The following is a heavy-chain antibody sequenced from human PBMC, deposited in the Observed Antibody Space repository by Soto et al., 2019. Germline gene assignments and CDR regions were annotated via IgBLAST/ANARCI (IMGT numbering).Heavy chain of an antibody. CDR3: ARDRGYCSGGSCYSSDY. V-gene: IGHV1-69*10. Sequence: SVKVSCKASGGTFSSYTISWVRQAPGQGLEWMGWIIPILGITNYAQKLQGRVTITTDKSTSTAYMELRSLRSDDTAVYYCARDRGYCSGGSCYSSDYWGQGTLVTVSS. D-gene: IGHD2-15*01. J-gene: IGHJ4*02. CDR1: GGTFSSYT. CDR2: IIPILGIT.